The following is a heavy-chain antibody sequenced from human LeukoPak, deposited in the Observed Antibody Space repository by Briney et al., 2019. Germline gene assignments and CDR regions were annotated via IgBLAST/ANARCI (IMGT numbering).Heavy chain of an antibody. CDR2: IRYDGSNK. J-gene: IGHJ4*02. D-gene: IGHD3-10*01. CDR3: AKGDLWFGESPIDY. CDR1: GFTFSSYG. V-gene: IGHV3-30*02. Sequence: GGSLRLSCAASGFTFSSYGMHWVRQAPGKRLEWVAFIRYDGSNKYYADSVKGRFTISRDNSKNTLYLQMNSLRAEDTAVYYCAKGDLWFGESPIDYWGQGTLVTVSS.